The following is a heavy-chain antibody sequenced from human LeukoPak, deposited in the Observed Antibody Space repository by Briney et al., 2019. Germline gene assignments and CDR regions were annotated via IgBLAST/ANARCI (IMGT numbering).Heavy chain of an antibody. CDR2: INPSGGST. CDR3: AREGVGLAYCGGDCSNWFDP. Sequence: ASVKVSCKASGYTFTSYYMHWVRQAPGQGLEWMGIINPSGGSTSYAQKFQGRVTMTRDTSTRTVYMELSRLRSDDTAVYYCAREGVGLAYCGGDCSNWFDPWGQGTLVTVSS. J-gene: IGHJ5*02. V-gene: IGHV1-46*01. CDR1: GYTFTSYY. D-gene: IGHD2-21*02.